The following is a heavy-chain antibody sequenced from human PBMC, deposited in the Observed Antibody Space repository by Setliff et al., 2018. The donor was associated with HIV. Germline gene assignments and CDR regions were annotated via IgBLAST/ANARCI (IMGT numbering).Heavy chain of an antibody. CDR1: GFTFINAW. CDR2: ISSGGSYI. Sequence: GGSLRLSCAASGFTFINAWMSWVRQGPGKGLEWVSFISSGGSYIFYADSVKGRFTISRDNAKMYLQMNGLRAEDTALYYCVRGPPGITVVIDYWGQGTLVTVSS. D-gene: IGHD3-10*01. V-gene: IGHV3-21*04. J-gene: IGHJ4*02. CDR3: VRGPPGITVVIDY.